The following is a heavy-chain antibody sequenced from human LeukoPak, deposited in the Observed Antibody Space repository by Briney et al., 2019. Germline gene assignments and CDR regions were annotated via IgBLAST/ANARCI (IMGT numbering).Heavy chain of an antibody. Sequence: ASVKVSCKASGYTFASYGISWVRQAPGQGLEWMGWISAYNGNTNYAQKLQGRVTMTTDTSTSTAYMELRSLRSDDTAVYYCARVVKRVGATSAHFDYWGQGTLVTVSS. CDR3: ARVVKRVGATSAHFDY. V-gene: IGHV1-18*01. J-gene: IGHJ4*02. D-gene: IGHD1-26*01. CDR2: ISAYNGNT. CDR1: GYTFASYG.